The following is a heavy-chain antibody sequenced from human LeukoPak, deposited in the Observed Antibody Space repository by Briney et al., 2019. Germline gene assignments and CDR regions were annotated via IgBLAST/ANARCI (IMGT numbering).Heavy chain of an antibody. J-gene: IGHJ3*02. CDR3: ARILPPKYSSGWYDAFDI. D-gene: IGHD6-19*01. Sequence: GGSLRLSCVASGFTFSSYAMSWVRQAPGKGLEWVSAIRESGGSTHYADSVKGRFTISRDNSKNTLYLQMNSLRAEDTAVYYCARILPPKYSSGWYDAFDIWGQGTMVTVSS. CDR2: IRESGGST. V-gene: IGHV3-23*01. CDR1: GFTFSSYA.